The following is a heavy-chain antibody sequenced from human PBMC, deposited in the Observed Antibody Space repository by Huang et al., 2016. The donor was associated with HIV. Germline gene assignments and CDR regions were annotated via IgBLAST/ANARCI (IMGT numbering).Heavy chain of an antibody. J-gene: IGHJ4*02. Sequence: EVQLVQSGAEVKKPGESLKISCKGAGYKFTSYWIAWGRQMPGKGLERMGISYPGDSDTRDSPSFQGQVTISADKSINTAYLQWSSLKTSDTAMYFCARQRASGSTYVDSWGQGTLLTVYS. V-gene: IGHV5-51*01. CDR3: ARQRASGSTYVDS. D-gene: IGHD2-15*01. CDR1: GYKFTSYW. CDR2: SYPGDSDT.